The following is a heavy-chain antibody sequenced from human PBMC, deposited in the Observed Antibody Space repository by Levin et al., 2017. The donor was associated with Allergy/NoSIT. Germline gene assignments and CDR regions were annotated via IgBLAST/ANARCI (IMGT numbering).Heavy chain of an antibody. CDR2: IKQDGSEK. CDR3: ARDFNSGYDTYYYYYGMDV. V-gene: IGHV3-7*01. CDR1: GFTFSSYW. J-gene: IGHJ6*02. D-gene: IGHD5-12*01. Sequence: GGSLRLSCAASGFTFSSYWMSWVRQAPGKGLEWVANIKQDGSEKYYVDSVKGRFTISRDNAKNSLYLQMNSLRAEDTAVYYCARDFNSGYDTYYYYYGMDVWGQGTTVTVSS.